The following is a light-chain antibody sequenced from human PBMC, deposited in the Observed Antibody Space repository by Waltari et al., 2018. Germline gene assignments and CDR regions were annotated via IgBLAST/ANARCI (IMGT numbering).Light chain of an antibody. J-gene: IGLJ3*02. V-gene: IGLV2-14*03. CDR2: AVS. CDR3: SSYTSTDTWV. CDR1: STDFGTYNS. Sequence: QSALTQPASVSGSPAQSITLTCTGTSTDFGTYNSCCWYQPHPGKAPKLMIYAVSNRPSGVSNRFSASKSGNTASLTISGLQAEDEADYYCSSYTSTDTWVFGGGTKLTVL.